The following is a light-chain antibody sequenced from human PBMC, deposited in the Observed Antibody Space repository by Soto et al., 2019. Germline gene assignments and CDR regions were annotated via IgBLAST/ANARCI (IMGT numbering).Light chain of an antibody. Sequence: EIVLTQSPATLSLSPGERATLSCRASQSVSSYFAWYQQKPGQAPRLLIYDASNRATGIPARFSGSGSGTDFTLTISSLEPEDFAVYCCQQRSNWPPKYTFGQGTKLQIK. CDR2: DAS. J-gene: IGKJ2*01. V-gene: IGKV3-11*01. CDR1: QSVSSY. CDR3: QQRSNWPPKYT.